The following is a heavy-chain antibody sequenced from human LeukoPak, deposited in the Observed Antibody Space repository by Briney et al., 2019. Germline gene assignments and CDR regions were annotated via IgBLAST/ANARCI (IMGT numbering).Heavy chain of an antibody. CDR1: GYTFTSYD. D-gene: IGHD3-3*01. Sequence: ASVKVSCKASGYTFTSYDINWVRQATGQGLEWMGWMNPNSGNTGYAQKFQGRVTMTRNTSISTAYMELSSLRSEDTAVYYCARDRSNYDFWSGSPGYFDYWGQGTLVTVSS. J-gene: IGHJ4*02. CDR2: MNPNSGNT. CDR3: ARDRSNYDFWSGSPGYFDY. V-gene: IGHV1-8*01.